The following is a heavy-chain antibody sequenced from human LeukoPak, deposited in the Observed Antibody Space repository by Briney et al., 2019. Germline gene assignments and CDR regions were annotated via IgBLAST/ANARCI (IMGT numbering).Heavy chain of an antibody. Sequence: SETLSLTCAVYGGSFSGYYWSWIRQPPGKGLEWIGEINHSGSTNYNPSLKSRVTISVDTSKNQFSLKLSSVTAADTAVYYCARSPMVRGSAKLDYWGQGTLVTVSS. CDR2: INHSGST. CDR3: ARSPMVRGSAKLDY. CDR1: GGSFSGYY. V-gene: IGHV4-34*01. J-gene: IGHJ4*02. D-gene: IGHD3-10*01.